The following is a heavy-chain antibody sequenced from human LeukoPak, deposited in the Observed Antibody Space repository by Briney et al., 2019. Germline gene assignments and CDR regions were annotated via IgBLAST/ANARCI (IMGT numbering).Heavy chain of an antibody. V-gene: IGHV1-2*02. CDR1: GYTFTGYY. CDR3: ARVDSSGYYYYGMDV. Sequence: ASVKVSCKASGYTFTGYYMHWVRQAPGQGLEGMGWINPNSGGTNYAQKFQGRVTMTRDTSISTAYMELSRLRSDDTAVYYCARVDSSGYYYYGMDVWGQGTTVTVSS. J-gene: IGHJ6*02. D-gene: IGHD3-22*01. CDR2: INPNSGGT.